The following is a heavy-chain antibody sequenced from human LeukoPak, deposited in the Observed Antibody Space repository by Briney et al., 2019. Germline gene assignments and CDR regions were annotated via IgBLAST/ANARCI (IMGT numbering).Heavy chain of an antibody. Sequence: SETLSLTCTVSGXSISSYYWTWIRQPPGKGLEWIGYIYYSGSTNYNPPLKSRVTISVDTSKNRFSLKLTSVTAADTAVYYCARNYCSGGSCGAFDIWGQGTMVTVSS. CDR2: IYYSGST. V-gene: IGHV4-59*01. CDR1: GXSISSYY. CDR3: ARNYCSGGSCGAFDI. J-gene: IGHJ3*02. D-gene: IGHD2-15*01.